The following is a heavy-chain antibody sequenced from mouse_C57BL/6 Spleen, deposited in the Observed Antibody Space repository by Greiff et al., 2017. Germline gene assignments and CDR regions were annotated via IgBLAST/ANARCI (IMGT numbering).Heavy chain of an antibody. CDR3: ASPIYYDYDGYWYFDV. J-gene: IGHJ1*03. CDR1: GYTFTSYW. D-gene: IGHD2-4*01. CDR2: IDPSDSYT. Sequence: QVQLQQPGAELVMPGASVKLSCKASGYTFTSYWMHWVKQRPGQGLEWIGEIDPSDSYTNSNQKFKGKSTLTVDKSSSTAYMQLSSLTSEDSAVYYCASPIYYDYDGYWYFDVWGTGTTVTVSS. V-gene: IGHV1-69*01.